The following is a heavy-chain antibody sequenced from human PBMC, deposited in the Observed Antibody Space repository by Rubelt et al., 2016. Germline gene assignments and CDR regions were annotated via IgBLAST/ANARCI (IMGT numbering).Heavy chain of an antibody. D-gene: IGHD3-22*01. Sequence: QLQLQESGPGLVKPSETLSLTCNVSGGSINSNTYYWGWIRQPPGKGLEWIGSISHSGSTYYNPSLKSRVTVSADTPKNHCSLEGMCVTAAETAVYYCARGYDRPNGGLDYWGQGTLVTVSS. J-gene: IGHJ4*02. CDR3: ARGYDRPNGGLDY. CDR1: GGSINSNTYY. V-gene: IGHV4-39*07. CDR2: ISHSGST.